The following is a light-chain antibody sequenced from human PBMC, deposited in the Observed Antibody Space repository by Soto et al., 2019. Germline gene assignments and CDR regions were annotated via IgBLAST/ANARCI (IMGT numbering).Light chain of an antibody. CDR1: QSVTSSH. V-gene: IGKV3-20*01. CDR2: GAS. J-gene: IGKJ2*01. CDR3: QLYFSPARYT. Sequence: EIVLTQTPGTLSLSPGERATLSCRASQSVTSSHLAWYQQKPGQAPRLLIYGASTRATGIPDRFSGSGSDTDFSLTIRSLDSEDFAMYYCQLYFSPARYTFGPGTKVQIK.